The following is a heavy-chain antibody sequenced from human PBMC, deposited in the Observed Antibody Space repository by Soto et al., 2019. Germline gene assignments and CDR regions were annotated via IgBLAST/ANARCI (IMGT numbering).Heavy chain of an antibody. CDR3: AGGDGPGPHSSGCPPRF. J-gene: IGHJ4*02. CDR2: ISSGSTYF. CDR1: GFTFSIST. V-gene: IGHV3-21*01. D-gene: IGHD6-25*01. Sequence: EVQLVESGGGLVKSGGSLTLSCAASGFTFSISTMIWVRQAPGKRLEWVSSISSGSTYFYYADSVKGRFSISRDNAKRSLLLQLTGLTAEDTSVYYCAGGDGPGPHSSGCPPRFWGRGPRVSVSS.